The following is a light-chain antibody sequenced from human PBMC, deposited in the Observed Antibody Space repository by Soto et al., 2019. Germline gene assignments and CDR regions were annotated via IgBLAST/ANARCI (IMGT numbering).Light chain of an antibody. CDR3: QTWGTGIHVV. CDR1: SGHSSYA. Sequence: QLVLTQSPSASASLGASVKLTCTLSSGHSSYAIAWHQQQPEKGPPFLMKLNSDVSHIKGDGIPDRFSGSSSGAERYLTISSLQSEDEADYYCQTWGTGIHVVFGGGTKLTVL. CDR2: LNSDVSH. V-gene: IGLV4-69*01. J-gene: IGLJ2*01.